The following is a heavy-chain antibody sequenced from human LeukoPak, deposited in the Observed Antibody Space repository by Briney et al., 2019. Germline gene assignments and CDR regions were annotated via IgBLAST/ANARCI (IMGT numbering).Heavy chain of an antibody. Sequence: PSETLSLTCAVYGGSFSGYYWSWIRQPPGKGLEWIGEINHSGSTNYNPSLKSRVTISVDTSKNQFSLKLSSVTTADTAVYYCARAKRGGYYDSIYYFDLWGQGTLVTVSS. J-gene: IGHJ4*02. D-gene: IGHD3-22*01. CDR3: ARAKRGGYYDSIYYFDL. V-gene: IGHV4-34*01. CDR1: GGSFSGYY. CDR2: INHSGST.